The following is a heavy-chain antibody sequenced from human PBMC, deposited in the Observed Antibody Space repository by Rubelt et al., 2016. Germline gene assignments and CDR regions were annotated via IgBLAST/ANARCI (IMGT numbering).Heavy chain of an antibody. V-gene: IGHV3-30*03. D-gene: IGHD1-7*01. J-gene: IGHJ5*02. CDR3: ARGGRDWSYQAAIDP. Sequence: GGSLRLSCVVSGITFSDHAVHWVRQAPGKGLEWVAVISYQGTGKYYADSVKGRFTISRDNSKNTLFLQMNSLRAEDTAVYHCARGGRDWSYQAAIDPWGQGLLVTVSS. CDR2: ISYQGTGK. CDR1: GITFSDHA.